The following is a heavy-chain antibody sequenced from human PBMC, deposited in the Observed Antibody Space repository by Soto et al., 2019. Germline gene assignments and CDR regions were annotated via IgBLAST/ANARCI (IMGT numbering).Heavy chain of an antibody. D-gene: IGHD6-13*01. J-gene: IGHJ4*02. CDR1: GFTFSSYA. V-gene: IGHV3-23*01. CDR2: ISGSGGST. CDR3: AKVDSSSWFPYYFDY. Sequence: PGGSLRLSCAASGFTFSSYAMSWVRQAPGKGLEWVSAISGSGGSTYYADSVKGRFTISRDNSKNTLYLQMNSLRAEDTAVYYCAKVDSSSWFPYYFDYWGQGTLVTAPQ.